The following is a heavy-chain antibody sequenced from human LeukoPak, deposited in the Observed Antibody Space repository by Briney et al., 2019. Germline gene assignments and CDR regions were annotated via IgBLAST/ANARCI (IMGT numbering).Heavy chain of an antibody. D-gene: IGHD3-9*01. CDR1: GGSISSYY. V-gene: IGHV4-59*08. J-gene: IGHJ4*02. Sequence: SETLSLTCTVSGGSISSYYWSWIRQPPGKGLEWIGYIYYSGSTNYNPSLKSRFTISVDTSKNQFSLKLSSVTAADTAVYYCARGGGVLRYFDWLLFPFDYWGQGTLVTVSS. CDR2: IYYSGST. CDR3: ARGGGVLRYFDWLLFPFDY.